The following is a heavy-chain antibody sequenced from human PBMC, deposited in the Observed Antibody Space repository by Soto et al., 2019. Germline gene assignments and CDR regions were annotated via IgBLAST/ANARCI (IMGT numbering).Heavy chain of an antibody. CDR1: GFTFSSYS. V-gene: IGHV3-48*02. CDR2: ISSSSSTI. J-gene: IGHJ6*02. CDR3: ARGGTTYDFWSGYGGPYGMDV. D-gene: IGHD3-3*01. Sequence: PGGSLRLSCAASGFTFSSYSMNWVRQAPGKGLEWVSYISSSSSTIYYADSVKGRFTISRDNAKNSLYLQMNSLRDEDTAVYYCARGGTTYDFWSGYGGPYGMDVWGQGTTVTVSS.